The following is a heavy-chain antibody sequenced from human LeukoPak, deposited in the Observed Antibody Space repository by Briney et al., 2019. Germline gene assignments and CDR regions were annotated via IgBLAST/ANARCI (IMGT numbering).Heavy chain of an antibody. V-gene: IGHV1-46*01. Sequence: ASVKVSCKAFGYTFTSNYMHWVRQAPGQGPEWMGVISPSGGSTTYAQKFQGRVTLTRDISTSTDYLELSSLRSEDTAVYYCARDNSVRDEAWWFSPWGQGTLVTVSS. CDR2: ISPSGGST. CDR1: GYTFTSNY. CDR3: ARDNSVRDEAWWFSP. D-gene: IGHD5-24*01. J-gene: IGHJ5*02.